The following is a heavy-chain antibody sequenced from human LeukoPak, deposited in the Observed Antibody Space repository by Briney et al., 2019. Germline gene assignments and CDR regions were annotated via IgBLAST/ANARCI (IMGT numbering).Heavy chain of an antibody. J-gene: IGHJ4*02. CDR3: ARRSVFSGDFV. CDR1: GGSISSSSYY. D-gene: IGHD3-10*02. Sequence: PSETLSLTCTVSGGSISSSSYYWGWIRQPPGKGLEWIGSIYYSGSTYYNPSLKSRVTISVDTSKNQFSLKLSSVTAADTAVYYCARRSVFSGDFVWGQGTLVTVSS. CDR2: IYYSGST. V-gene: IGHV4-39*01.